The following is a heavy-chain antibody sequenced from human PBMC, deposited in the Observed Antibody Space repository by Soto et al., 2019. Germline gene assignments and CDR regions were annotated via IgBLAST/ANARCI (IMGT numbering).Heavy chain of an antibody. CDR1: GGTFSSYT. J-gene: IGHJ5*02. V-gene: IGHV1-69*02. D-gene: IGHD3-10*01. CDR2: IIPILGIA. Sequence: SVKVSCKASGGTFSSYTISWVRQAPGQGLEWMGRIIPILGIANYAQKFQGRVTITADKSTSTAYMELSSLRSEDTAVYYCARLWNLWFGELLSPRFDPWGQGTLVTVSS. CDR3: ARLWNLWFGELLSPRFDP.